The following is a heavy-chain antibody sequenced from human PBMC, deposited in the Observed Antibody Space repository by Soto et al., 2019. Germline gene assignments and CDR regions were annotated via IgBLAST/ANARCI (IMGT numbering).Heavy chain of an antibody. V-gene: IGHV1-2*02. D-gene: IGHD5-12*01. J-gene: IGHJ4*02. CDR2: INPNSGDT. Sequence: ASVKVSCKASGYTFTSYGITWVRQAPGQGLEWMGWINPNSGDTNYAQKFQGRVTMTRDTSISTAYMELSRLRSDDTAVYYCARVGGYSGYDAWGQGTLVTVSS. CDR1: GYTFTSYG. CDR3: ARVGGYSGYDA.